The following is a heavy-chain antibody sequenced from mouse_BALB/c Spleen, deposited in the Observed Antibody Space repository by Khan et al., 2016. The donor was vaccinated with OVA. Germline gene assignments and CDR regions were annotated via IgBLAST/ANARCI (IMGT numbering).Heavy chain of an antibody. CDR1: GSTFTDYV. Sequence: QVQLQQSGPELLKPGASVKMSCKASGSTFTDYVINWVKQRTGQGLEWIGEIYPGSGTTYYNEKFKGKATLTADKSSNTAYMQLSNRTSQDSAVYFCARSYASWFADWGQGTLVTVSA. D-gene: IGHD1-1*01. CDR3: ARSYASWFAD. CDR2: IYPGSGTT. V-gene: IGHV1-77*01. J-gene: IGHJ3*01.